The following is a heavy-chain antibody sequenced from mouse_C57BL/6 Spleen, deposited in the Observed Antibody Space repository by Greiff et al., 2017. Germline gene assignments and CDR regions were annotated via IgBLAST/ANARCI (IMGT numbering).Heavy chain of an antibody. J-gene: IGHJ2*01. Sequence: QVQLQQSGAELVRPGASVTLSCKASGYTFTDYEMHWVKQTPVHGLEWIGAIDPETGGTAYNQKFKGKAILTADKSSSTAYMELRSLTSEDSAVYYCLGWVVTTTFDYWGQGTTLTVSS. CDR3: LGWVVTTTFDY. D-gene: IGHD2-2*01. V-gene: IGHV1-15*01. CDR1: GYTFTDYE. CDR2: IDPETGGT.